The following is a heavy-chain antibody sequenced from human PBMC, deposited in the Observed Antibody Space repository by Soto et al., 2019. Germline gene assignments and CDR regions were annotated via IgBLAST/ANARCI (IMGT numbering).Heavy chain of an antibody. J-gene: IGHJ4*02. D-gene: IGHD2-15*01. Sequence: QVQLVESGGGVVQPGRSLRLSCAASGFTFSSYGMHWVRQAPGKGLEWVAVIWYDGSNKYYADSVKGRFTISRDNSKNTLYLKMNSLRADDTAVYYCARDYCSGGSCPSGYWGQGTLVTVST. CDR1: GFTFSSYG. CDR2: IWYDGSNK. CDR3: ARDYCSGGSCPSGY. V-gene: IGHV3-33*01.